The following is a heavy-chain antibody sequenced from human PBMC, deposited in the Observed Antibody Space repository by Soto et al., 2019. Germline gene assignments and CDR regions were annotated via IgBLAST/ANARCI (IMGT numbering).Heavy chain of an antibody. J-gene: IGHJ4*02. CDR3: ARCGSVDIVATITKPVFDY. D-gene: IGHD5-12*01. CDR2: INHSGST. CDR1: GGSFSGYY. Sequence: SETLSLTCAVYGGSFSGYYWSWIRQPPGKGLEWIGEINHSGSTNYNPSLKSRVTISVDTSKNQFSLKLSSVTAADTAVYYCARCGSVDIVATITKPVFDYWGQGTLVTVSS. V-gene: IGHV4-34*01.